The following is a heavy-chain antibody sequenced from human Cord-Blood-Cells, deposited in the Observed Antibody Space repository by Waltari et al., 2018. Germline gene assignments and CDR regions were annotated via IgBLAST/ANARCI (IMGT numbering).Heavy chain of an antibody. CDR1: GGSISSSSYY. V-gene: IGHV4-39*01. J-gene: IGHJ1*01. CDR2: IYYSGRT. CDR3: ARHAGYSSSANFQH. Sequence: QLQLQESGPGLVKPSETLSLTCTVSGGSISSSSYYWGWIRQPPGKGLEWIGSIYYSGRTYYNPSLKSRVTISVDTSKNQFSLKLSSVTAADTAVYYCARHAGYSSSANFQHWGQGTLVTVSS. D-gene: IGHD6-6*01.